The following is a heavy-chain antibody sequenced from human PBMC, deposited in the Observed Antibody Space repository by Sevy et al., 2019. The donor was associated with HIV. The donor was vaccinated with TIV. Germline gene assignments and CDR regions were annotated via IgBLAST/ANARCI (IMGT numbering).Heavy chain of an antibody. CDR2: VIPPFGTI. D-gene: IGHD1-26*01. CDR3: AKAFAGRGRMRAIDY. V-gene: IGHV1-69*06. J-gene: IGHJ4*02. CDR1: GGVFTSDD. Sequence: ASVKVSCKASGGVFTSDDISWVRQAPGQGLEWMGGVIPPFGTIHYAQKFQGRVTMTADTSTNTAYMDLSSLRSEDTAVYYCAKAFAGRGRMRAIDYWGQGTLVTVSS.